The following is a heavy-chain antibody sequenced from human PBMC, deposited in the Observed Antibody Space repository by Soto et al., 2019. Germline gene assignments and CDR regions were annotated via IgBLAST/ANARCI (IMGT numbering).Heavy chain of an antibody. J-gene: IGHJ4*02. Sequence: SETLSLTCAVSGGSISSGGYSWSWIRQPPGKGLEWIGYIYHSGSTYYNPSLKSRVTISVDRSKNQFSLKLSSVTAADTAVYYCATRPSGSQIYFDSWGQGTLVT. D-gene: IGHD6-19*01. V-gene: IGHV4-30-2*01. CDR2: IYHSGST. CDR1: GGSISSGGYS. CDR3: ATRPSGSQIYFDS.